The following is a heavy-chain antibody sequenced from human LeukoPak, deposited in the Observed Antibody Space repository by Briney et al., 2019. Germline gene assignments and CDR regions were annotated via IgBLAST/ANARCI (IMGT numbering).Heavy chain of an antibody. CDR3: ARPTWTNYMDV. V-gene: IGHV3-23*01. Sequence: PGGSLRLSCAASGFTFSSYAMSWVRQAPGKGLEWVSAISGSGGSTYYADSVKGRFTISRDNAKNSVSLQMNSLRAEDTAVYSCARPTWTNYMDVWGKGTAVTVSS. J-gene: IGHJ6*03. CDR2: ISGSGGST. CDR1: GFTFSSYA. D-gene: IGHD3/OR15-3a*01.